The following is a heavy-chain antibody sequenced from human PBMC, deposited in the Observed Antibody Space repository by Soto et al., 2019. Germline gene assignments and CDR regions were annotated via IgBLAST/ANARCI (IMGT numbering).Heavy chain of an antibody. CDR1: GYTFTSYG. Sequence: GASVKVSCKASGYTFTSYGISWVRQAPGQGLEWMGWISAYNGNTNYVQNLQGRVTMTTDTSTSTAYMELRSLRSDDTAVYYCARIVTVVVSISPYYFDYWGQGTLVTVSS. V-gene: IGHV1-18*01. CDR2: ISAYNGNT. J-gene: IGHJ4*02. CDR3: ARIVTVVVSISPYYFDY. D-gene: IGHD2-15*01.